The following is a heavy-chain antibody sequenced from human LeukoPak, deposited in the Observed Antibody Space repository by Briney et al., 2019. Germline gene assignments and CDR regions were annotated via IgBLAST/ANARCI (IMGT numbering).Heavy chain of an antibody. CDR1: GFTFSSYA. D-gene: IGHD1-26*01. J-gene: IGHJ4*02. CDR3: ARAGGRYSGSPY. CDR2: ISGSGGST. V-gene: IGHV3-23*01. Sequence: GGSLRLSCAASGFTFSSYAMSWVRQAPGKGLEWVSAISGSGGSTYYADSVKGRFTISRDNSKNTLYLQMNSLRADDTAVYYCARAGGRYSGSPYWGQGTLVTVSS.